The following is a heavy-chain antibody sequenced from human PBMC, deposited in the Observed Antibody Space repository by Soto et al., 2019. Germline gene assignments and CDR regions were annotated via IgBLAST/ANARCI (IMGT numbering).Heavy chain of an antibody. D-gene: IGHD6-19*01. J-gene: IGHJ4*02. CDR3: ARLHSGRYADY. CDR1: GGSISNSIYYY. Sequence: PSETLSLTCTVSGGSISNSIYYYWGWIRQPPGKGLEWIGSIYYSGSTYCNSSLKSRVTISVDTSKNQFSLKLSSLTAADTAVYYCARLHSGRYADYWGQGTLVTVFS. CDR2: IYYSGST. V-gene: IGHV4-39*01.